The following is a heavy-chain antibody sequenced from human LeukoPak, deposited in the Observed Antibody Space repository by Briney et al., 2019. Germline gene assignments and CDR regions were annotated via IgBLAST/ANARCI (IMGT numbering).Heavy chain of an antibody. CDR1: GYSISSGYY. CDR2: IYHSGST. Sequence: SETLSLTCAVSGYSISSGYYWGWIRQPPGKGLEWIGNIYHSGSTYYNPSLKSRVTISVDTSKNQFPLKLSSVTAADTAVYYCARRFSNSHFDYWGQGTLVTVSS. J-gene: IGHJ4*02. CDR3: ARRFSNSHFDY. D-gene: IGHD6-6*01. V-gene: IGHV4-38-2*01.